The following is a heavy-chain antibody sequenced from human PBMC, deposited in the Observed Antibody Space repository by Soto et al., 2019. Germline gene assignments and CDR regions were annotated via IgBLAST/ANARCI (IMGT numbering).Heavy chain of an antibody. CDR3: AKDYSSGWPAIDY. J-gene: IGHJ4*02. Sequence: VESFKLSFAASGFPFSSYAMSWVRQAPGKGLEWVSAISGSGGSTYYADSVKGRFTISRDNSKNTLYLQMNSLRAEDTAVYYCAKDYSSGWPAIDYWGQGTLVTVS. CDR2: ISGSGGST. V-gene: IGHV3-23*01. CDR1: GFPFSSYA. D-gene: IGHD6-19*01.